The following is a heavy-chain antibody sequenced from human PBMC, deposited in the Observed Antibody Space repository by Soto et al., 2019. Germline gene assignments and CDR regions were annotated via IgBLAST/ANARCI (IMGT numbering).Heavy chain of an antibody. D-gene: IGHD2-21*01. CDR1: GDSVSSNTAT. CDR3: ARERGFLSEALDI. Sequence: SQTLSLTCGISGDSVSSNTATWNWIRQSPSRGLEWLGRTYYRSQWHNEYEESVKGRITIGPDTSKNQFSLQLNSMSPEDTAVYYCARERGFLSEALDIWGRGTMVTVSS. J-gene: IGHJ3*02. CDR2: TYYRSQWHN. V-gene: IGHV6-1*01.